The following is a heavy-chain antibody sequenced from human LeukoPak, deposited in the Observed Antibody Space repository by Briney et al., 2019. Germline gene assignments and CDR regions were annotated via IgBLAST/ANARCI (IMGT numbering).Heavy chain of an antibody. D-gene: IGHD3-10*01. J-gene: IGHJ4*02. V-gene: IGHV1-18*01. CDR2: ISAYNGNT. Sequence: WASVKVSCKASGYTFTSYGISWVRQAPGQGLEWMGWISAYNGNTNYAQKLQGRVTMTTDTSTSTAYMELRSLRSADTAVYYCAREYYYGSGSRHNLVDYWGQGTLVTVSS. CDR1: GYTFTSYG. CDR3: AREYYYGSGSRHNLVDY.